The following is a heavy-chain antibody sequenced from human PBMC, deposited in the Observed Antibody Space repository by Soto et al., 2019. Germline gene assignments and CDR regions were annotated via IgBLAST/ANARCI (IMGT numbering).Heavy chain of an antibody. J-gene: IGHJ4*02. D-gene: IGHD1-1*01. CDR2: ITAGSGDT. CDR1: GYTFSHYV. Sequence: QVLLVQSGAEEKKPGASVKVSCKASGYTFSHYVIHWVRQAPGQGLEWMGWITAGSGDTRYSQKFQGRDSITRDTSASTAYMEVSRLRSEDTAGYYCARDGDDDPYCYFAFWGQGTLVTVSS. V-gene: IGHV1-3*05. CDR3: ARDGDDDPYCYFAF.